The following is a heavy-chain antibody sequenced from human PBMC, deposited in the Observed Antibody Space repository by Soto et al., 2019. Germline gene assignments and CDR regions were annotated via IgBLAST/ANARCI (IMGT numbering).Heavy chain of an antibody. D-gene: IGHD6-13*01. CDR3: AREFAQQQLVRGFYYYYGMDV. Sequence: SETLSLTCTVSGGSISGCYWSWIRQPAGKGLEWIVRIYTSGSTNYNPSLKSRVTMSVDTSKNQFSLKLSSVTAADTAVYYCAREFAQQQLVRGFYYYYGMDVGGQGTTVTVSS. CDR1: GGSISGCY. CDR2: IYTSGST. J-gene: IGHJ6*02. V-gene: IGHV4-4*07.